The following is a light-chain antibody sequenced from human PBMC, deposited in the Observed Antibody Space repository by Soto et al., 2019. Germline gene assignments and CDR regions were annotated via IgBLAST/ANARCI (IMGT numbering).Light chain of an antibody. CDR3: QQYGDSPRT. J-gene: IGKJ1*01. Sequence: EIVLTQSPGTLSLSPGGRATLSCRASQSLTSTYLAWYQQKPGQAPRLVIYDASSRATGIPDRFSGSGSGTVFTLTISRLEPEDFAVYYCQQYGDSPRTFGQGTKVEV. V-gene: IGKV3-20*01. CDR1: QSLTSTY. CDR2: DAS.